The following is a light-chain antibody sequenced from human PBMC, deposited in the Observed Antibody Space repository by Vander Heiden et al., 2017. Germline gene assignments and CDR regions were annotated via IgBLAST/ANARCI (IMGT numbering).Light chain of an antibody. J-gene: IGKJ2*01. CDR2: WAS. CDR3: QQYYSSPQT. Sequence: DIVMTQSPDSLAVSLGERATIDCKSSRSILYNSNNKNYLAWYQQKPGQPPKLLIYWASTRGSGVPDRFSGSGSGTDFTLTISSLQAEDVAVYYCQQYYSSPQTFGQGTKLEIK. CDR1: RSILYNSNNKNY. V-gene: IGKV4-1*01.